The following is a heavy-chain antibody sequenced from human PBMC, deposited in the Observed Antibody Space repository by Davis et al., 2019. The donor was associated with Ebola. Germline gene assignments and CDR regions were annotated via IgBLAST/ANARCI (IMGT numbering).Heavy chain of an antibody. CDR3: ASPPNGGRGY. V-gene: IGHV3-30-3*01. J-gene: IGHJ4*02. Sequence: PGGSLRLSCAASGFTFRISAIHCVRQAPGKGLEWVAVISYDGSNKYYADSVKGRFTISRDNTKDTLYLQMNSLRAEDTAIYYCASPPNGGRGYWGQGTLVTVSS. CDR2: ISYDGSNK. D-gene: IGHD7-27*01. CDR1: GFTFRISA.